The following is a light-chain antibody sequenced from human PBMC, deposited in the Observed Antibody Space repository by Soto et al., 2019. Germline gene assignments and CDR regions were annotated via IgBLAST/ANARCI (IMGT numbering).Light chain of an antibody. CDR2: EVS. J-gene: IGLJ2*01. Sequence: QSVLTQPPSASGSPGQSVTISCTGTSSDVGGYNYVSWYQQHPGKALKLMIYEVSKRPSGVPDRFSGSKSGNTASLTVSGLQAEDEADYYCSSYAGSNKVVFGGGTKLTVL. CDR1: SSDVGGYNY. V-gene: IGLV2-8*01. CDR3: SSYAGSNKVV.